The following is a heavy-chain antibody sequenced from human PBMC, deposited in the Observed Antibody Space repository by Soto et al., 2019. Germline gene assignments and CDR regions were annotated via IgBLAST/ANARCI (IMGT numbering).Heavy chain of an antibody. V-gene: IGHV3-74*01. CDR1: GLAFATYW. CDR2: ITFHGSST. Sequence: GSLILSFATSGLAFATYWMHLVRQAPGKGLEWVSSITFHGSSTYYADSVKGRFTISRDNAKNMLFLQMNSLGVEDTAVYYCKTHGGNPDFCGQGSQVTVSS. CDR3: KTHGGNPDF. J-gene: IGHJ4*02.